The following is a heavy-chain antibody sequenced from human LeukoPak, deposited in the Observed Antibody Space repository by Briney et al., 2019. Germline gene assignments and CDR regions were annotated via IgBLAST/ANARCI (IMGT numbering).Heavy chain of an antibody. CDR3: AASGSYYNARFDY. Sequence: MASETLSLTCTVSGGSISSYYWSWIRRPAGKGLEWIGRIYTSGSTNYNPSLKSRVTMSVDTSKNQFSLKLSSVTAADTAVYYCAASGSYYNARFDYWGQGTLVTVSS. CDR1: GGSISSYY. D-gene: IGHD1-26*01. J-gene: IGHJ4*02. V-gene: IGHV4-4*07. CDR2: IYTSGST.